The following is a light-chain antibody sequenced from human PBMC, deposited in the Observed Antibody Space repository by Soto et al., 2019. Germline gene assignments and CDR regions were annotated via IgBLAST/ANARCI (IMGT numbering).Light chain of an antibody. CDR3: RSYEGSYSYV. CDR2: DVT. V-gene: IGLV2-11*01. Sequence: QSVLTQPASVSGSPGQSITISCTGTSSDVGGYNYVSWYQQHPGKAPKLIIYDVTKRPSGVPDRFSGSSSGNTASLTISGLQAEDEADYFCRSYEGSYSYVFGTGTKVTVL. J-gene: IGLJ1*01. CDR1: SSDVGGYNY.